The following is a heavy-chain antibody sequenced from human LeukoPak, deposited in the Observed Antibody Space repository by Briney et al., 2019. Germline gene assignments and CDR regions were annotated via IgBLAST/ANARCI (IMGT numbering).Heavy chain of an antibody. D-gene: IGHD4-17*01. CDR3: AREEGSYGDYGL. Sequence: SETLSLTCTVSGGSISSYYWSWIRQPPGKGLEWIGEINHSGSTNYNPSLKSRVTISVDTSKNQFSLKLSSVTAADTAVYYCAREEGSYGDYGLWGQGTLVTVSS. CDR1: GGSISSYY. CDR2: INHSGST. J-gene: IGHJ4*02. V-gene: IGHV4-34*01.